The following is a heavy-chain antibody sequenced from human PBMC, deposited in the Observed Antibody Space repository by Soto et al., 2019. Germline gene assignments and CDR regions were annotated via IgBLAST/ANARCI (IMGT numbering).Heavy chain of an antibody. CDR1: GFTFSSYA. J-gene: IGHJ6*02. CDR2: ISYDGSNK. V-gene: IGHV3-30-3*01. Sequence: QVQLVESGGGVVQPGRSLRLSCAASGFTFSSYAMHWVRQAPGKGLEWVAVISYDGSNKYYADSVKGRFTISRDNSKNTLYLQMNSQRAEDTAVYYCARDYYRFNSGYGFSMDVWGQGTTVTVSS. D-gene: IGHD5-12*01. CDR3: ARDYYRFNSGYGFSMDV.